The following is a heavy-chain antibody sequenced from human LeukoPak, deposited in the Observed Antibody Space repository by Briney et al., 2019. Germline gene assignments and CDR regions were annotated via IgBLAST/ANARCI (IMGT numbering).Heavy chain of an antibody. J-gene: IGHJ4*02. CDR1: GFIFSSYG. Sequence: PGGSVRLSCAASGFIFSSYGMHWVRQPPGKGLEWVTVISYDGSKTNYADSVKGRFTVSRDNSRNSLFLQMNSLRPEDTAVYYCAKAGELLPDYWGQGTLVTVSS. D-gene: IGHD1-26*01. V-gene: IGHV3-30*18. CDR2: ISYDGSKT. CDR3: AKAGELLPDY.